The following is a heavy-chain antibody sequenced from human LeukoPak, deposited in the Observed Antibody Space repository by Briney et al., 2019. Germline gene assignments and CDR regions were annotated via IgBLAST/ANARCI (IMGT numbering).Heavy chain of an antibody. J-gene: IGHJ4*02. V-gene: IGHV4-39*01. CDR3: ARLSEVSSTVDY. D-gene: IGHD6-13*01. Sequence: SETLSLTCTVSGGSISSSSYYWGWPRQPPGKGLEWIGSIYYSGSTYYNPSLKSRVTISVDTSKNQFSLKLSSVTAADTAVYYCARLSEVSSTVDYWGQGTLVTVSS. CDR1: GGSISSSSYY. CDR2: IYYSGST.